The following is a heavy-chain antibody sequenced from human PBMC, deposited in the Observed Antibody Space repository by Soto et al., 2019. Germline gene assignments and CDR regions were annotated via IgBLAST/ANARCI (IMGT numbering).Heavy chain of an antibody. CDR1: GYTFTSYY. Sequence: QVQLVQSGAEVKKPGASVKVSCKASGYTFTSYYMHWVRQAPGQGLEWMGIINPSGGSTSYAQKFQGRVTMTRDTPTSTVYLELSSMRSEDTAVYYCAQGGGSGGNLDYWGQGTLVTVSS. V-gene: IGHV1-46*01. CDR2: INPSGGST. D-gene: IGHD2-15*01. J-gene: IGHJ4*02. CDR3: AQGGGSGGNLDY.